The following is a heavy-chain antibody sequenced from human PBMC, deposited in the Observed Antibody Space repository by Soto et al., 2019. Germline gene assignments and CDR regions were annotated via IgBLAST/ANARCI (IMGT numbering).Heavy chain of an antibody. CDR3: ARDPHEYWTSYWFDP. J-gene: IGHJ5*02. V-gene: IGHV1-18*01. Sequence: ASVKVSCKASGFTFITYDFRGVRQAPGEGLEWXGXXXAXDXXXTXXXXFQGRVTMTTDASTSTAYIELRSLRSDDTAVYYCARDPHEYWTSYWFDPWGKGTLVTVS. CDR1: GFTFITYD. D-gene: IGHD3-3*01. CDR2: XXAXDXXX.